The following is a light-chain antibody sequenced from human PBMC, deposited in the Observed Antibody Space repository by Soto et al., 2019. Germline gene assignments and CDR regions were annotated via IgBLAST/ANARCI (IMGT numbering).Light chain of an antibody. J-gene: IGLJ3*02. CDR1: SSDVGRYNY. Sequence: QSALTQPPSASGSPGQSVTSSCTGTSSDVGRYNYVSWYQQHPGKAPKLMIYDVIKRPSGVPDRFSGSKSGNTASLTVSGLQAEDEADYYCSSYADSNNLVFGGGTKLTVL. CDR3: SSYADSNNLV. V-gene: IGLV2-8*01. CDR2: DVI.